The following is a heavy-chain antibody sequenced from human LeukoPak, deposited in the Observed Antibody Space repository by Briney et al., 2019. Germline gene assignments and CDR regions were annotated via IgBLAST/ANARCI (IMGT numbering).Heavy chain of an antibody. CDR3: ARANRAAYYDYVWGRYREYYFDY. J-gene: IGHJ4*02. Sequence: ASVKVSCKASGGTFSSYAISWVRQAPGQGLEWMGGIIPIFGTANYAQKFLGRVTITADESTSTAYMELSSLRSEDTAVYYCARANRAAYYDYVWGRYREYYFDYWGQGTLVTVSS. D-gene: IGHD3-16*02. CDR1: GGTFSSYA. CDR2: IIPIFGTA. V-gene: IGHV1-69*13.